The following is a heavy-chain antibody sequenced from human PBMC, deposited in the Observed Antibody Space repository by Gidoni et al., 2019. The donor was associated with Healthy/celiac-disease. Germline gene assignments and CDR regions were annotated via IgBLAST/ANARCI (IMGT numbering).Heavy chain of an antibody. D-gene: IGHD1-26*01. V-gene: IGHV3-74*01. Sequence: EVQLVESGGGLVQPGGSLRLSCAASGFDFSSSWMHWFRQAPGKGLVWVSRINSDGSSTSYADSVKGRFTISRDNAKNTLYLQMNSLRAEDTAVYYCARGRGSYYVGEDYFDYWGQGTLVTVSS. CDR2: INSDGSST. CDR1: GFDFSSSW. CDR3: ARGRGSYYVGEDYFDY. J-gene: IGHJ4*02.